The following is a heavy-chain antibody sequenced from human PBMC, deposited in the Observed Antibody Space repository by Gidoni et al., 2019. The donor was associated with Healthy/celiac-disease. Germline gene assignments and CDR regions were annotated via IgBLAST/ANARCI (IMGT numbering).Heavy chain of an antibody. J-gene: IGHJ3*02. V-gene: IGHV4-34*01. CDR2: INHSGST. D-gene: IGHD2-15*01. Sequence: WIGEINHSGSTNYNPSLKSRVTISVDTSKNQFSLKLSSVTAADTAVYYCARPVVVVAARAFDIWGQGTMVTVSS. CDR3: ARPVVVVAARAFDI.